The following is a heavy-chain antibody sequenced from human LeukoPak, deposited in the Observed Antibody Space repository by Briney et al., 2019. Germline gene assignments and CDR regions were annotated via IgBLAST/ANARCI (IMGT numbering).Heavy chain of an antibody. Sequence: PSETLSLTCTVSGGSISSYYWSWIRQPAGKGLEWIGRIYTSGSTNYNPSLKSRVTMSVDTSKNQFSLKLSSVTAADTAVYYCARASSSSAKYNWFDPWGQGTLVTVSS. CDR3: ARASSSSAKYNWFDP. V-gene: IGHV4-4*07. CDR1: GGSISSYY. CDR2: IYTSGST. D-gene: IGHD6-6*01. J-gene: IGHJ5*02.